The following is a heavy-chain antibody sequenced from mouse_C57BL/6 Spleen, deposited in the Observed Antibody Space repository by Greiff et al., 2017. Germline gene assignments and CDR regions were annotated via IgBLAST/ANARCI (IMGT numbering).Heavy chain of an antibody. CDR2: ISDGGSYT. CDR3: ARDRDDGYFSFAY. CDR1: GFTFSSYA. V-gene: IGHV5-4*01. D-gene: IGHD2-3*01. J-gene: IGHJ3*01. Sequence: EVKLMESGGGLVKPGGSLKLSCAASGFTFSSYAMSWVRQTPEKRLEWVATISDGGSYTYYPDNVKGRFTISRDNAKNNLYLQMSHLKSEDTAMYYCARDRDDGYFSFAYWGQGTLVTVSA.